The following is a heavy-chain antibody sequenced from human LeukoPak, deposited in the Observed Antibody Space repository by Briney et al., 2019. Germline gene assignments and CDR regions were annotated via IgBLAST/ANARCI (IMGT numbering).Heavy chain of an antibody. J-gene: IGHJ3*02. D-gene: IGHD3-3*01. Sequence: SDTLSLTCTFSGASINSSSYSWGWTRQPPGKGLEGIGNIYYSGSTYYNPSLKRRVTISVDTSKNQFSLKLSSVTAAATTVYYCARSKTIFGVVRWGGVAFDIWGQGTMVTVSS. CDR1: GASINSSSYS. CDR3: ARSKTIFGVVRWGGVAFDI. V-gene: IGHV4-39*01. CDR2: IYYSGST.